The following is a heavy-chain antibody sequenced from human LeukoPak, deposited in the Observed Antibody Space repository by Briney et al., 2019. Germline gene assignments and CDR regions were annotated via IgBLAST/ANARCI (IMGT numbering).Heavy chain of an antibody. Sequence: GGTLRLSCAASGFTFSTYAMSWVRPAPGKGRAWVSTISDGGSDTHYADSVKGRFTISRDNSKNTLYLQMNSLRAEDTAVYYCAKALYGDYGRFDYWGQGTLVTVSS. J-gene: IGHJ4*02. CDR3: AKALYGDYGRFDY. D-gene: IGHD4-17*01. V-gene: IGHV3-23*01. CDR2: ISDGGSDT. CDR1: GFTFSTYA.